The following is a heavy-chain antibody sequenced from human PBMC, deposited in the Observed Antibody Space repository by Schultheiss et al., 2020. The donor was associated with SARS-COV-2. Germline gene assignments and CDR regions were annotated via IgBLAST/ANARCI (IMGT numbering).Heavy chain of an antibody. D-gene: IGHD6-19*01. CDR3: ARDRFPGIAVAGP. CDR1: GFTFSSYE. V-gene: IGHV3-48*03. Sequence: GGSLRLSCAASGFTFSSYEMNWVRQAPGKGLEWVSYISSSGSTIYYADSVKGRFTISRDNAKNSLYLQMNSLRAEDTAVYYCARDRFPGIAVAGPWGQGTLVTVSS. J-gene: IGHJ4*02. CDR2: ISSSGSTI.